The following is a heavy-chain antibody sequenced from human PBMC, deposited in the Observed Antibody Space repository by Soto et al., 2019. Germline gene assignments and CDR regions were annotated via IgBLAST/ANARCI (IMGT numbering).Heavy chain of an antibody. CDR1: GYTFTSYD. D-gene: IGHD7-27*01. V-gene: IGHV1-8*01. Sequence: ASVKVSCKASGYTFTSYDINWVRQTAGQGLEWMGWMSPKTANTGYAQKFQNRVTMTRSTSISTAYMELSSLTSEDTAVYYCTGGPPNWGFDSWGQGTPVTVS. J-gene: IGHJ5*01. CDR3: TGGPPNWGFDS. CDR2: MSPKTANT.